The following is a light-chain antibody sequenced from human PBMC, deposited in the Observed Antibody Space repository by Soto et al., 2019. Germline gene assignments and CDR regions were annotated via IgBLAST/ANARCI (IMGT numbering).Light chain of an antibody. Sequence: DIQMTQSPSSVSASVGDRVTITCRASQGISSWLAWYQRKPGIAPNLLIFAASNLRSGVPSRFSGSGSGTDITLTISSLQSEDFATYYCLQVNSFPYTFGQGTKVEI. CDR3: LQVNSFPYT. V-gene: IGKV1-12*01. J-gene: IGKJ2*01. CDR1: QGISSW. CDR2: AAS.